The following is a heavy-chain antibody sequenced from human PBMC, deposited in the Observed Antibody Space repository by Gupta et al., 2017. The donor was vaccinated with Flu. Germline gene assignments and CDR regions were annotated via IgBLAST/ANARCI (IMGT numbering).Heavy chain of an antibody. Sequence: EVQLVESGGGLVQPGRSLRLSCAASGFTFDDYAMHWVRQGPGKGLEWVSGISWNSGSIGYADSVKGRFSISRDNAKNSLYLQMNSLRAEDTALYYCAKDMQYSGYEAYFDYWGQGTLVTVSS. D-gene: IGHD5-12*01. J-gene: IGHJ4*02. CDR2: ISWNSGSI. V-gene: IGHV3-9*01. CDR3: AKDMQYSGYEAYFDY. CDR1: GFTFDDYA.